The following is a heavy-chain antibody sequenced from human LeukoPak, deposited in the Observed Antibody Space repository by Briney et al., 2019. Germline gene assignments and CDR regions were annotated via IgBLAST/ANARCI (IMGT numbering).Heavy chain of an antibody. CDR2: IYSGGST. D-gene: IGHD1-14*01. CDR3: ARDSYRALEY. V-gene: IGHV3-66*01. J-gene: IGHJ4*02. Sequence: GGSLRLSCAASGFTVSSDYMSWVRQAPGKGLEWVSIIYSGGSTYYADSVKGRFNISRDNSKNTLYLQMNSLRAEDTATYYCARDSYRALEYWGQGTLVTVSS. CDR1: GFTVSSDY.